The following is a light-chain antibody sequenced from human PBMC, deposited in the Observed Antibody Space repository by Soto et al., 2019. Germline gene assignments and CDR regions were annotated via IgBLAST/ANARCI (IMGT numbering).Light chain of an antibody. CDR3: QRYGGSPLYT. V-gene: IGKV3-20*01. CDR2: GAS. CDR1: QSVSSSY. J-gene: IGKJ2*01. Sequence: EIVLTQSPGTLSLSPGERATLSCRASQSVSSSYLGWYQQKPGQAPRLLIYGASSRATGIPDRFSGSGSGTDFTLTISRLEPEDFAVYYCQRYGGSPLYTFGQGTKLAIK.